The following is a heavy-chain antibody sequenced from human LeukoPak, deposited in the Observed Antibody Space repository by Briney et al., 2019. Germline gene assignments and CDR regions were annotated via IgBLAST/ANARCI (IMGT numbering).Heavy chain of an antibody. J-gene: IGHJ6*02. CDR3: ARVPRFYYYGMDV. V-gene: IGHV4-30-2*01. Sequence: SETLSLTCAVSGGSISSGGYSWSWIRQPPGKGLEWIRYIYHSGSTYYNPSLKSRVTISVDRSKNQFSLKLSSVTAADTAVYYCARVPRFYYYGMDVWGQGTTVTVSS. CDR2: IYHSGST. CDR1: GGSISSGGYS.